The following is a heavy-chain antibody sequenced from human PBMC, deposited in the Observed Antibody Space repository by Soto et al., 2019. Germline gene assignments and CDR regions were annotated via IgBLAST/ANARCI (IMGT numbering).Heavy chain of an antibody. CDR1: GFAFSSYA. CDR2: ISSSSATI. V-gene: IGHV3-48*03. J-gene: IGHJ6*02. Sequence: XGSLIPCFTAAGFAFSSYAMNWVRQAPGKGLEWVSYISSSSATIHYVDSVKGRFTISRDNAKNSVYLQMNSLRAEDSAVYYCARAAGIMTRGFHGMDVGGQGTTVTVS. CDR3: ARAAGIMTRGFHGMDV. D-gene: IGHD3-10*01.